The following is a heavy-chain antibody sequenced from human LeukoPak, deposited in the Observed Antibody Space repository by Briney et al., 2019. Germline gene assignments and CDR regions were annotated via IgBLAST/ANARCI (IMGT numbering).Heavy chain of an antibody. J-gene: IGHJ6*02. Sequence: PGGSLRLSCAASGFTFSSYAMHWVRQAPGKGLEWVAVISYDGSNKYYADSVKGRFTISRDNSKNTLYLQMNSLRAEDTAVYYCARPQLDLSFGHYYGMDVWGQGTTVTVSS. V-gene: IGHV3-30-3*01. CDR2: ISYDGSNK. D-gene: IGHD1-7*01. CDR1: GFTFSSYA. CDR3: ARPQLDLSFGHYYGMDV.